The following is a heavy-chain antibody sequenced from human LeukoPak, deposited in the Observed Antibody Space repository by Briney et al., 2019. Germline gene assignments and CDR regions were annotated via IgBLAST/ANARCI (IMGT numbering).Heavy chain of an antibody. V-gene: IGHV1-69*06. J-gene: IGHJ4*02. CDR2: IIPLFGTA. D-gene: IGHD3-9*01. CDR3: ARIEHGILTGYYMGY. CDR1: GGTFSSYV. Sequence: SVKVSCKASGGTFSSYVISWVRQAPGQGLEWMGGIIPLFGTADYAQKFQGRVTITADKSTSTAYMELRSLRSDDTAVYYCARIEHGILTGYYMGYWGQGTLVTVSS.